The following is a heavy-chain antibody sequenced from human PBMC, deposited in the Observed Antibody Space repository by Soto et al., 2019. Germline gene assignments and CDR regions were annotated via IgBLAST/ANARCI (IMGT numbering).Heavy chain of an antibody. Sequence: QPGGSLRLSCAASGFTFSSYGMHWVRQAPGKGLEWVAVIWYDGSNKYYADSVKGRFTISRDNSKNTLYLQMNSLRAEDTAVYYCARDSGSSSWPLASYYYYYGMDVWGQGTTVTVSS. V-gene: IGHV3-33*01. D-gene: IGHD6-13*01. CDR3: ARDSGSSSWPLASYYYYYGMDV. J-gene: IGHJ6*02. CDR2: IWYDGSNK. CDR1: GFTFSSYG.